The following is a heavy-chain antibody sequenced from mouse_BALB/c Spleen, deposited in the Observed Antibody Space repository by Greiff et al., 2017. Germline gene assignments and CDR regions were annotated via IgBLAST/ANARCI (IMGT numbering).Heavy chain of an antibody. CDR3: ARWGYYGYAWFAY. J-gene: IGHJ3*01. Sequence: VKLMESGAELMKPGASVKISCKATGYTFSSYWIEWVKQRPGHGLEWIGEILPGSGSTNYNEKFKGKATFTADTSSNTAYMQLSSLTSEDSAVYYCARWGYYGYAWFAYWGQGTLVTVSA. D-gene: IGHD1-2*01. CDR1: GYTFSSYW. V-gene: IGHV1-9*01. CDR2: ILPGSGST.